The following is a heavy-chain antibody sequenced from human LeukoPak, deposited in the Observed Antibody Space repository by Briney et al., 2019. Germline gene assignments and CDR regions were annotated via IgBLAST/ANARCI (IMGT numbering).Heavy chain of an antibody. CDR2: INPNSGGT. CDR1: GYTFTGYY. Sequence: APVKVSCKASGYTFTGYYMHWVRQAPGQGLEWMGWINPNSGGTNYAQKFQGRVTMTRDTSISTAYMELSRLRSDDTAVYYCARDVRIAAAGDYWGQGTLVTVSS. D-gene: IGHD6-13*01. J-gene: IGHJ4*02. V-gene: IGHV1-2*02. CDR3: ARDVRIAAAGDY.